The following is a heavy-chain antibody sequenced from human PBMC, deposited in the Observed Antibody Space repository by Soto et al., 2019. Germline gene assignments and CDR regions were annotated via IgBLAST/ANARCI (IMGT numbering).Heavy chain of an antibody. J-gene: IGHJ4*02. D-gene: IGHD3-22*01. CDR2: IKSKIDGEAT. V-gene: IGHV3-15*01. Sequence: PGGSLRLSCAASGFTFGNAWMSWFRQAPGKGLEWVGHIKSKIDGEATKYAAPVKGRFTISRDDAKNTLYLQMNSLKTEDTAVYYCSTDGVYYDSSRYYYNFDYWGQGALVTVSS. CDR1: GFTFGNAW. CDR3: STDGVYYDSSRYYYNFDY.